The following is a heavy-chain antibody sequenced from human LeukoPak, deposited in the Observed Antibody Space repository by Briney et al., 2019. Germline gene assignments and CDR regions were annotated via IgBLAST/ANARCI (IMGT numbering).Heavy chain of an antibody. CDR3: ARDSTGYGYEEWS. V-gene: IGHV3-7*01. CDR1: GFTFSSYW. CDR2: IKQDGSEN. J-gene: IGHJ5*02. Sequence: GGSLRLSCAASGFTFSSYWMSWVRQAPGKGLEWVANIKQDGSENFYVDSVKGRFTISRDNAKNSLYLQMNSLRADDTAVYYCARDSTGYGYEEWSWGQGTLVTVSS. D-gene: IGHD5-18*01.